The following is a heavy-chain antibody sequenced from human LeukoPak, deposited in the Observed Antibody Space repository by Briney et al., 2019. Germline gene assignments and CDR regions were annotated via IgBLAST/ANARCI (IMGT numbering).Heavy chain of an antibody. CDR2: IYYSGST. V-gene: IGHV4-31*03. CDR3: ARGVKGLRGAFDI. CDR1: GGSISSGGYY. D-gene: IGHD3-10*01. J-gene: IGHJ3*02. Sequence: SETLSLTCTVSGGSISSGGYYWSWIRQHPGKGLEWIGYIYYSGSTYSNPSLKSRLTMSVDISKNQFSLKLSSVTAADTAVYYCARGVKGLRGAFDIWGQGTMVTVSS.